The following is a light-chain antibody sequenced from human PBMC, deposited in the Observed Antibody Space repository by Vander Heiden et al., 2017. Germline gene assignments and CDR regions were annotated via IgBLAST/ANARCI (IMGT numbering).Light chain of an antibody. V-gene: IGLV2-14*03. J-gene: IGLJ2*01. Sequence: QSALTQPASVSGSPGQSITISCTGTSSDVGAYNFVSWYQQHPGKAPKLIIYDVSNRPSGVSSRFSGSKSGNTASLTISGLQAEDEADYFCSSYTTDSTLVFGGGTEL. CDR3: SSYTTDSTLV. CDR1: SSDVGAYNF. CDR2: DVS.